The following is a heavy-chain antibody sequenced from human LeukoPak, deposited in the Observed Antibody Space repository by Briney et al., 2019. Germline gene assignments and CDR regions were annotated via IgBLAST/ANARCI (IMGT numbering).Heavy chain of an antibody. CDR3: ARGGQHFDWLLYDRADNWFDP. CDR1: GYTFTSYA. J-gene: IGHJ5*02. CDR2: INTNTGNP. Sequence: ASVKVSCKASGYTFTSYAMNWVRQAPGQGLEWMGWINTNTGNPTYAQGFTGRFVFSLDTSVSTAYLQISSLKAEDTAVYYCARGGQHFDWLLYDRADNWFDPWGQGTLVTVSS. D-gene: IGHD3-9*01. V-gene: IGHV7-4-1*02.